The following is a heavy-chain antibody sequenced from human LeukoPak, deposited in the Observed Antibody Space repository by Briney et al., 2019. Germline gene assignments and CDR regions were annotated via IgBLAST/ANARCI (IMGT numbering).Heavy chain of an antibody. CDR2: TNWDGTNT. D-gene: IGHD3-22*01. J-gene: IGHJ1*01. CDR3: AKSRSSGYSTQDFQH. Sequence: GGSLRLSCVASGFTFDDYAMHWVRQAPGKGLEWVCLTNWDGTNTLCAGSVKGRFTISRDNNKSSLFLQMNSLRAEDTALYYCAKSRSSGYSTQDFQHWGQGTLV. CDR1: GFTFDDYA. V-gene: IGHV3-43D*03.